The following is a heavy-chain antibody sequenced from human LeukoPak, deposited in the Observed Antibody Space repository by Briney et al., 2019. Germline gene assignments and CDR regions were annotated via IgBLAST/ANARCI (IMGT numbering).Heavy chain of an antibody. CDR1: GFTFSSYA. V-gene: IGHV3-30*04. J-gene: IGHJ6*04. D-gene: IGHD6-19*01. CDR2: ISYDGSNK. CDR3: ARGAGAVAGTKTYYYYYYGMDA. Sequence: QPGGSLRLSCAASGFTFSSYAMHWVRQAPGKGLEWVAVISYDGSNKYYADSVKGRFTISRDNSKNTLYLQMNSLRAEGTAVYYCARGAGAVAGTKTYYYYYYGMDAWGKGTTVTVSS.